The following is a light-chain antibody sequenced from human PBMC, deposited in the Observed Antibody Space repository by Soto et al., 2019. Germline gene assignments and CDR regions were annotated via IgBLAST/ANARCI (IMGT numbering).Light chain of an antibody. CDR1: SNDVGGYNY. V-gene: IGLV2-14*01. J-gene: IGLJ1*01. Sequence: QSALTQPASVSGSPGQSITISCTGTSNDVGGYNYVSWYQQHPGKAPKLVIYEVSHRPSGISDRFSGSKSGNTASLTISGLQVEAEAEYYCSSYTTSSPYVFGPGTKVTVL. CDR3: SSYTTSSPYV. CDR2: EVS.